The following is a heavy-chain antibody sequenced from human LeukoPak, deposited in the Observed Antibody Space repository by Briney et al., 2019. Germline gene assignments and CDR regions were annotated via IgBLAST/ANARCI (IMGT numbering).Heavy chain of an antibody. V-gene: IGHV4-61*01. CDR2: IYYSGST. J-gene: IGHJ5*02. CDR3: ARDSRSWFDP. CDR1: GVSVSSGSYY. Sequence: SETLSLTCTVSGVSVSSGSYYWSWIRQPPGKGLEWIGYIYYSGSTNYNPSLKSRVTISVDTSKNQFSLKLSSVTAADTAVYYCARDSRSWFDPWGQGTLVTVSS.